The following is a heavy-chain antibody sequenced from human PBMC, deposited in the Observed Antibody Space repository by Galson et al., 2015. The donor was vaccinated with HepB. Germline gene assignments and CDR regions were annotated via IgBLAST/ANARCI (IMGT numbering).Heavy chain of an antibody. J-gene: IGHJ5*02. V-gene: IGHV3-23*01. CDR2: INGRGNKT. CDR3: AKGLSIEP. Sequence: SLRLSCAASGFTFNNHAMSWVRQAPGEGLGWVAVINGRGNKTQYADSVRGRFIISRDNSKSTLYLQMNSLRAGDTAEYHCAKGLSIEPWGQGTRVTVSS. CDR1: GFTFNNHA.